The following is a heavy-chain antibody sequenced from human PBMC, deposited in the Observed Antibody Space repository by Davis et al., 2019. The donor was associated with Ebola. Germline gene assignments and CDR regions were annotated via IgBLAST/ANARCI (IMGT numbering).Heavy chain of an antibody. V-gene: IGHV4-34*01. J-gene: IGHJ6*02. Sequence: MPSETLSLTCAVYGGSFSGYYWSWIRQPPGKGLEWIGEINHSGSTNYNPSLKSRVAISVDTSKNQFSLKLSSVTAADTAVYYCASNGNRYYYYYGMDVWGQGTTVTVSS. D-gene: IGHD1-14*01. CDR3: ASNGNRYYYYYGMDV. CDR2: INHSGST. CDR1: GGSFSGYY.